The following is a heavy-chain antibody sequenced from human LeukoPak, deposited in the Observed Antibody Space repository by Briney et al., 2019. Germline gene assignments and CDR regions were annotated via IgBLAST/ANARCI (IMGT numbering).Heavy chain of an antibody. CDR1: GFTFSSYS. Sequence: GGSLRLSCAASGFTFSSYSMNWVRQAPGKGLEGVSSISSSSSYIYYADSVKGRFTISRDNAKNSLCLQMNSLRAEDTAVYYCARGPFTPPYYYYYMDVWGKGTTVTVSS. J-gene: IGHJ6*03. V-gene: IGHV3-21*01. CDR3: ARGPFTPPYYYYYMDV. D-gene: IGHD2-15*01. CDR2: ISSSSSYI.